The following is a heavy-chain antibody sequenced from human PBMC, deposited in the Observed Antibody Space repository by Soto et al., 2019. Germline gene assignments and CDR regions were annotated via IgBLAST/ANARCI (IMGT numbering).Heavy chain of an antibody. Sequence: HPGGSLRLSCAASGFTFTSYGMHWARQAPGKGLEWVAVISYDGSDKYYVDSVKGRFTISRDNSKNTLYLQMNSLRGEDTAVYYCAKDSLVLRFLEWSGWFDPWGQGTLVTVSS. CDR1: GFTFTSYG. V-gene: IGHV3-30*18. CDR3: AKDSLVLRFLEWSGWFDP. J-gene: IGHJ5*02. D-gene: IGHD3-3*01. CDR2: ISYDGSDK.